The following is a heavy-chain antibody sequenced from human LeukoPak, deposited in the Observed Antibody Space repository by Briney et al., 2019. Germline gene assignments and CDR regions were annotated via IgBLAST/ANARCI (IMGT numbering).Heavy chain of an antibody. V-gene: IGHV1-2*02. Sequence: GASVKVSCKASGYTFTGYYMHWVRQAPGQGLEWMGWINPNSGGTNYAQKFQGRVTMTRDTSISTAYMELSRLRSDDTAVYYCARDMVRGVITTYYYYYMDVWGKGTTVTVSS. CDR2: INPNSGGT. J-gene: IGHJ6*03. D-gene: IGHD3-10*01. CDR1: GYTFTGYY. CDR3: ARDMVRGVITTYYYYYMDV.